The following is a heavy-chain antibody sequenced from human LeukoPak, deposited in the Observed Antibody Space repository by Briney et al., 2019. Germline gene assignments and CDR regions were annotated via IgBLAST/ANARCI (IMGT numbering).Heavy chain of an antibody. J-gene: IGHJ6*03. CDR2: ISWNSGSI. CDR3: AKGFMRWGEVYYMDV. V-gene: IGHV3-9*01. Sequence: PGGSLRLSCAASGFTFDDYAMHWVRQAPGKGLEWVSGISWNSGSIGYADAVKGRFTISRDNAKNTLFLQMNSLRAEDTAVYYCAKGFMRWGEVYYMDVWGKGTTVTVSS. D-gene: IGHD3-16*01. CDR1: GFTFDDYA.